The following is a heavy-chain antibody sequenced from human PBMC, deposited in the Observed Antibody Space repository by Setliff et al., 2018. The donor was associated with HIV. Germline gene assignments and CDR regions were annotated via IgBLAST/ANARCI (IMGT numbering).Heavy chain of an antibody. V-gene: IGHV4-61*02. CDR1: GGSISSGSDY. D-gene: IGHD3-3*01. CDR2: IYTSGST. CDR3: ASSTRKSFDFWTDSRTTYPPYYFDY. J-gene: IGHJ4*02. Sequence: SETLSLTCTVSGGSISSGSDYWSWIRQPAGKGLEWIGRIYTSGSTKYNPSLKSRVTISLDTSLNQFSLKVNSVTAADTAVYYCASSTRKSFDFWTDSRTTYPPYYFDYWGQGTLVTVSS.